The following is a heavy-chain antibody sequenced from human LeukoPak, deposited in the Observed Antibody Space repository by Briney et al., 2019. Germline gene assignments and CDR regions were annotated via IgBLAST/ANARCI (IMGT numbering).Heavy chain of an antibody. D-gene: IGHD2-15*01. V-gene: IGHV1-2*02. CDR1: NYTFSSYG. Sequence: ASVKVSCKASNYTFSSYGISWVRQAPGQGLEWMGWINPDSGGTSYAQKFQGRVTMTRDTSISTVYVELSRLRSDDTAVYYCARSDSYTWFDPWGQGTLVTVSS. CDR2: INPDSGGT. CDR3: ARSDSYTWFDP. J-gene: IGHJ5*02.